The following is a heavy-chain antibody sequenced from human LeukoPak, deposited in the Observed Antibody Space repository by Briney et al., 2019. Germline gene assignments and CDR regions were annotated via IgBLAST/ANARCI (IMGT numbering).Heavy chain of an antibody. Sequence: SETLSLTCAVSGFSISSGFFWGWIRRPPGKGLEGIATIHYPASTYYNPSLNNRLTISMDTSKNHFSLKLSSVTAADTALYYCARGRGRHVGTRWHPDTHRDYWGQGILVTVSS. V-gene: IGHV4-38-2*01. CDR2: IHYPAST. J-gene: IGHJ4*02. CDR1: GFSISSGFF. CDR3: ARGRGRHVGTRWHPDTHRDY. D-gene: IGHD4-23*01.